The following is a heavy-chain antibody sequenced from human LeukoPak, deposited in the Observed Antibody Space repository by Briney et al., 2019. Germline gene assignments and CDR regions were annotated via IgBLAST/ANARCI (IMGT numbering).Heavy chain of an antibody. V-gene: IGHV3-30-3*01. CDR3: ARANWAGIEAPATDY. CDR1: GFTFSSYV. D-gene: IGHD2-15*01. CDR2: ISYDGSNK. Sequence: PGGSLRLSCAASGFTFSSYVMHWVRQAPGKGLEWVAVISYDGSNKYYADSVEGRFTLSRDNSKNTLYLQMNSLRAEDTAVYFCARANWAGIEAPATDYWGQGTLVTVSS. J-gene: IGHJ4*02.